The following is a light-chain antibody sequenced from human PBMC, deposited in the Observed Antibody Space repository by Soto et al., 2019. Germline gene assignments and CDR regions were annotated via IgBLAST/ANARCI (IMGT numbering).Light chain of an antibody. V-gene: IGKV1-8*01. Sequence: AIRMTQSPSSLSASTGDRVTITCRASQGISSYLAWYQQKPGTAPKLLIYAASTLQSGVPSRFSGSGSGTDFTLTISCLQSEDFATYYCEQYYSYPLFTFGPGTKVDIK. CDR1: QGISSY. CDR3: EQYYSYPLFT. CDR2: AAS. J-gene: IGKJ3*01.